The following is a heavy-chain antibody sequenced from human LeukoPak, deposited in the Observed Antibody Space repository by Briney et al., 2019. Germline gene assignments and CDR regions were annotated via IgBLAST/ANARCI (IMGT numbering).Heavy chain of an antibody. CDR1: GFTFSNYG. J-gene: IGHJ3*02. V-gene: IGHV3-33*01. Sequence: PGGSLRLSCAASGFTFSNYGMHWVRQVPGKGLELVAAIWFDGIRKYYADSVKGRLTISRDNSKNTLYLQMNSLRAEDTAVYYCARDLEDSSPFGAFDMWGQGTMVTVSS. CDR3: ARDLEDSSPFGAFDM. D-gene: IGHD3-22*01. CDR2: IWFDGIRK.